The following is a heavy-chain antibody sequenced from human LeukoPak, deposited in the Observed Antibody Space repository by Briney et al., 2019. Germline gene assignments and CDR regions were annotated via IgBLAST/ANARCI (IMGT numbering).Heavy chain of an antibody. CDR1: GFTVSSNY. D-gene: IGHD2-15*01. CDR3: VRGYSFGPYGMDV. V-gene: IGHV3-53*05. Sequence: PGGSLRLSCAASGFTVSSNYMSWVRQAPGKGLEWVSVVYSGSSTNYADSVKGRFTISRDNSKNTLYLQMSSLRAEDTAVYFCVRGYSFGPYGMDVWGQGTTVTVSS. CDR2: VYSGSST. J-gene: IGHJ6*02.